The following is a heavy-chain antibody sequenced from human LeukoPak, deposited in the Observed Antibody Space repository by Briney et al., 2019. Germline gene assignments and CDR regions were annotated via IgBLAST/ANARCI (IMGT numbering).Heavy chain of an antibody. J-gene: IGHJ6*02. CDR2: IYYSGST. Sequence: SQTLSLTCTVSGASISSGDYYWTWLRQPPGKGLEWIGYIYYSGSTYYHPSLKSQVTISVDTSKNQFSLKLSSVTAADTAVYYCARASVGYYGAGSMYGMDVWGQGTTVTVSS. CDR1: GASISSGDYY. D-gene: IGHD3-10*01. V-gene: IGHV4-30-4*01. CDR3: ARASVGYYGAGSMYGMDV.